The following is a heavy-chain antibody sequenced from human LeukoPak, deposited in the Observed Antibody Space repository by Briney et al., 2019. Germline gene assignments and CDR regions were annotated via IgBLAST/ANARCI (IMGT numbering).Heavy chain of an antibody. CDR2: INHSGST. CDR1: GFTFSSYS. V-gene: IGHV4-34*01. J-gene: IGHJ6*03. Sequence: GSLRLSCAASGFTFSSYSMNWVRQAPGKGLEWIGEINHSGSTNYNPSLKSRVNISVDTSKNQFSLKLSSVPAADTAVYYCARGNSGSYVGYYYYMDVWGKGTTVTVSS. CDR3: ARGNSGSYVGYYYYMDV. D-gene: IGHD1-26*01.